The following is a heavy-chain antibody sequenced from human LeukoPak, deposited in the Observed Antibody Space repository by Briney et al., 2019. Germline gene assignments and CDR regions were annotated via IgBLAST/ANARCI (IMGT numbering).Heavy chain of an antibody. CDR1: GYTFTGYY. CDR3: AMCLSGYYLGFDY. Sequence: GASVKVSCKASGYTFTGYYMHWVRQAPGQGFEWMGWINPNSGGTNYAQKFQGRVTMTRDTSISTAYMELSRLRSDDTAVYYCAMCLSGYYLGFDYWGQGTLVTVSS. CDR2: INPNSGGT. D-gene: IGHD3-3*01. J-gene: IGHJ4*02. V-gene: IGHV1-2*02.